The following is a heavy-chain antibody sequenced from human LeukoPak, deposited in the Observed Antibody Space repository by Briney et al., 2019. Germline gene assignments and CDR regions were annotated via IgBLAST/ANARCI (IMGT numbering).Heavy chain of an antibody. CDR3: ARGPHGDYGYFDY. CDR1: GGTFSSYA. V-gene: IGHV1-69*13. D-gene: IGHD4-17*01. J-gene: IGHJ4*02. Sequence: SVKVSCKASGGTFSSYAISWVRQAPGQGLEWMGGVIPMFATANYAPKFQDRVTITADESTSTAYMELRSLRSEDTAVHHCARGPHGDYGYFDYWGQGTLVTVSS. CDR2: VIPMFATA.